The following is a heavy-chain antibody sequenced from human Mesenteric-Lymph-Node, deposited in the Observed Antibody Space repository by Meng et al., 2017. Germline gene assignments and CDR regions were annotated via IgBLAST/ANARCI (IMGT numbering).Heavy chain of an antibody. CDR2: VYHRGDT. J-gene: IGHJ4*02. Sequence: QGQLQESGPGLVKPSGTLSLTCTVSGEYISSDLWRSWVRQPPGKGLGWIGEVYHRGDTNYNPSLKSRVDISVDKSKNQFYLSLFSVTAADTAVYYCGRDQGRELINHWGQGTLVTVFS. V-gene: IGHV4-4*02. CDR3: GRDQGRELINH. CDR1: GEYISSDLW. D-gene: IGHD1-7*01.